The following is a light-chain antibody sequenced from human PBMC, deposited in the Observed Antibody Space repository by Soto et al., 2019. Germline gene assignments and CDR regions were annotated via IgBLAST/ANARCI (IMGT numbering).Light chain of an antibody. CDR1: QGIGSY. CDR3: QQYYDFPYT. V-gene: IGKV1-8*01. CDR2: AAS. J-gene: IGKJ2*01. Sequence: AIRMTQSPSSFSASTGDRVTITCQASQGIGSYVAWYQQKPGKAPKLLIHAASSLQSGVPSRFTGNGSGTDFALTITCLQSEDFATYFCQQYYDFPYTFGQGTKVDIE.